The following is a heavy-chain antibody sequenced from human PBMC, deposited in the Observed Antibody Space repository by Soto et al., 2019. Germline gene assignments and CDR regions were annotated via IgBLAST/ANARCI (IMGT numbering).Heavy chain of an antibody. CDR2: IRESGATA. J-gene: IGHJ5*02. D-gene: IGHD6-13*01. Sequence: EEQLLESGGGLVQPGGSLRLSCAASGFIFGSYVMAWVRQAPGKGLEWVSLIRESGATAYYADSVKGRFTISRDNAKSTLYLQMHSLTAEDTAIYYCAKKLVAWFHPWGQGTLVSVSS. V-gene: IGHV3-23*01. CDR1: GFIFGSYV. CDR3: AKKLVAWFHP.